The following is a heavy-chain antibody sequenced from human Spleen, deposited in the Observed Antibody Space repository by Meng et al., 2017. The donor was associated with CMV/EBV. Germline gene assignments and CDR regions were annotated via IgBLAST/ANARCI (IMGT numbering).Heavy chain of an antibody. CDR3: ARDLPAGGTFDH. Sequence: GGSLRLSCAASGFTFSNYAMQWVRQAPGKGLEWVAVVSKDGGTKFYADSVKGRFTISRDNFKNTLYLQMNSLRAEDTAVYYCARDLPAGGTFDHWGQGTLVTVSS. J-gene: IGHJ4*02. CDR2: VSKDGGTK. CDR1: GFTFSNYA. D-gene: IGHD6-13*01. V-gene: IGHV3-30*04.